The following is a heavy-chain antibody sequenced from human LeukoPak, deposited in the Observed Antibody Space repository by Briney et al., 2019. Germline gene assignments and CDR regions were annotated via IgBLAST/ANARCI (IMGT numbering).Heavy chain of an antibody. Sequence: SETLSLTCTVYGGSFSGYYWTWVRQPPGKGLEWLGEINHSGNTNYNPSLKSRVTISVDTSKNQFSLFLSSVTAADTAVYYCARGQRVAGDPYDYWGQGTLVTVSS. CDR1: GGSFSGYY. J-gene: IGHJ4*02. D-gene: IGHD6-19*01. CDR2: INHSGNT. CDR3: ARGQRVAGDPYDY. V-gene: IGHV4-34*01.